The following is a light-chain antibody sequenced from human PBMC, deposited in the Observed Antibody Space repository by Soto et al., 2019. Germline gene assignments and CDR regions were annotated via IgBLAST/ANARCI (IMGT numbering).Light chain of an antibody. CDR2: ELS. CDR3: SSYTSSSTLLYV. CDR1: SSDAGGYNH. J-gene: IGLJ1*01. V-gene: IGLV2-14*01. Sequence: QSALTQPASVSGSPGQSITISCTGTSSDAGGYNHVSWYQQYPGKAPKVIIYELSNRPSGISNRFSGSKSGNTASLTISGLQAEDEADYYCSSYTSSSTLLYVFGTGTKVTVL.